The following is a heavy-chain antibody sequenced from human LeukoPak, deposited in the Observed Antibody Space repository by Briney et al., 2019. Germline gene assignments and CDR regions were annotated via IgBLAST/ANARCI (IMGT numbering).Heavy chain of an antibody. CDR2: ISDSGSTI. J-gene: IGHJ4*02. CDR3: AREDHSRFDY. CDR1: GFTFSDYY. Sequence: MSGGSLRLSCDASGFTFSDYYMNWIRQAPGKGLEWVSYISDSGSTIYYADSVKGRFTISRDNAKNSLYLQMNGLRAEDTAVYYCAREDHSRFDYWGQGTLVTVSS. D-gene: IGHD1-14*01. V-gene: IGHV3-11*04.